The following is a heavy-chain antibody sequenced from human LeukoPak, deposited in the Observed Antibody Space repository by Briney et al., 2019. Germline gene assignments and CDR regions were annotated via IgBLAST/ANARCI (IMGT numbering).Heavy chain of an antibody. CDR1: GFTFSSYW. Sequence: GGSLRLSCATSGFTFSSYWMSSVRQAPGKGLEWVAHIKQDGSEKYYVDSVKGRFTISRDNAKNSLYLQMNSLRAEDTAVYYRARDTVAVAGKRYYYYYYGMDVWGQGTTVTVSS. CDR3: ARDTVAVAGKRYYYYYYGMDV. D-gene: IGHD6-19*01. CDR2: IKQDGSEK. J-gene: IGHJ6*02. V-gene: IGHV3-7*01.